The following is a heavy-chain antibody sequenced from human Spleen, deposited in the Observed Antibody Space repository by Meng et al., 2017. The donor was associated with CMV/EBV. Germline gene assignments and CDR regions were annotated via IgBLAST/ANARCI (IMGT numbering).Heavy chain of an antibody. Sequence: ASVKVSCKASGYTFTGYYIHWVRQAPGQGLEWLGWIIPNSGGTNSAQKFQGRVTLTRDTSISTAYMELSRLRSDDTAVYYCATRRDGYNQPDYWGQGTLVTVSS. CDR2: IIPNSGGT. CDR3: ATRRDGYNQPDY. V-gene: IGHV1-2*02. CDR1: GYTFTGYY. D-gene: IGHD5-24*01. J-gene: IGHJ4*02.